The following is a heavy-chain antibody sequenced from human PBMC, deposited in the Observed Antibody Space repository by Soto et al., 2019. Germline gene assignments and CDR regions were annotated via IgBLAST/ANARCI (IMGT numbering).Heavy chain of an antibody. D-gene: IGHD3-22*01. J-gene: IGHJ3*01. V-gene: IGHV4-34*01. CDR3: ARGHSSGYYT. CDR2: INHSGST. CDR1: GGSFSGYY. Sequence: SETLSLTCAVYGGSFSGYYWSWIRQPPGKGLEWIGEINHSGSTNYNPSLKGRVTISVDTSKNQFSLKLSSVTAADTAVYYCARGHSSGYYTWGQGTMVTVSS.